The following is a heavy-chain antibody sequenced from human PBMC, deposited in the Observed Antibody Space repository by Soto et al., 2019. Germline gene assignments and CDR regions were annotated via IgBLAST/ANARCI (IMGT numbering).Heavy chain of an antibody. CDR1: GDSISSYY. V-gene: IGHV4-59*01. J-gene: IGHJ4*02. Sequence: SETLSLTCTVSGDSISSYYSSWIRQPPGKGLEWIGYIYYSGSTNYNPSLKSRVTISVDTSKNQFSLKLSSVTAADTAVYYCARGRIQLWYPFDYYRQGTLVTVSS. CDR3: ARGRIQLWYPFDY. D-gene: IGHD5-18*01. CDR2: IYYSGST.